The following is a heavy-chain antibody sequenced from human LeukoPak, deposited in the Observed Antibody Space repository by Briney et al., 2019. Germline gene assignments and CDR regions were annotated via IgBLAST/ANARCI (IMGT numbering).Heavy chain of an antibody. Sequence: PSETLSLTCAVSGGSISSSNWWNWVRQPPGKGLEWIGEFYHSGTTNYNPSLKSRVTISLDKSKNHFSLHLRSVTAADTAVYYCARGTGDYVTGDAFDLWGQGTMVTVSS. J-gene: IGHJ3*01. CDR3: ARGTGDYVTGDAFDL. CDR1: GGSISSSNW. CDR2: FYHSGTT. D-gene: IGHD3-10*02. V-gene: IGHV4-4*02.